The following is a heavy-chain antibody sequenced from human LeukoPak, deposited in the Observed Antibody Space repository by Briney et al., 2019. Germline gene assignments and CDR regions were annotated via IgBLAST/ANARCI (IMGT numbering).Heavy chain of an antibody. CDR2: IFHTGST. D-gene: IGHD3-10*01. Sequence: SETLSLTCTVSGASISDFYWSWIRQSPEKGLEWLGYIFHTGSTNYNPSVKSRVTISMGTSKNQFSLRLNSVTAADTAVYYCARHPQEFRSDWFDPWGQGTLVTVSS. J-gene: IGHJ5*02. CDR1: GASISDFY. CDR3: ARHPQEFRSDWFDP. V-gene: IGHV4-59*08.